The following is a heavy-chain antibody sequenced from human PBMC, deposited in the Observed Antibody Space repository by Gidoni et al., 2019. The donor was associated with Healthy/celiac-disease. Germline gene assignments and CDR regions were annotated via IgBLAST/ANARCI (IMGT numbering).Heavy chain of an antibody. CDR2: IYYSGST. J-gene: IGHJ3*02. D-gene: IGHD3-16*02. CDR1: GGSLSIYY. CDR3: ASSNWYYDYVWGSYRNDAFDI. V-gene: IGHV4-59*01. Sequence: QLQLQESGPGLVKPSETLSLTCTVSGGSLSIYYWRWIRPPPGKGLEWIGYIYYSGSTNYNPSLKSRVTISVETSKNQFSLKLSSVTAADTAVYYCASSNWYYDYVWGSYRNDAFDIWGQGTMVTVSS.